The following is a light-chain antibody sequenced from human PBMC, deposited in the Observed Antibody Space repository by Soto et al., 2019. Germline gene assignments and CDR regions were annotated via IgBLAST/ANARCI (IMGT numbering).Light chain of an antibody. V-gene: IGKV1-39*01. CDR3: QQSYSSPQMYT. CDR1: QRISNS. J-gene: IGKJ2*01. CDR2: AAS. Sequence: DIQMTQSPSSLSASVGDRVTITCRASQRISNSLNWYQQKPGKAPDLLIHAASNLQSRVPSRFSGSGSGTDFTLTISSLQPEDFATYYCQQSYSSPQMYTFGQATKLEIK.